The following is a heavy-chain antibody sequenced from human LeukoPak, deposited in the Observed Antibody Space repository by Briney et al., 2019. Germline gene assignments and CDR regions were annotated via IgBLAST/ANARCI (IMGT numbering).Heavy chain of an antibody. CDR3: ARYCSYGRIGYYFDY. CDR2: IYPGDSGT. CDR1: GYSFTSYW. Sequence: GESLKTSCKGSGYSFTSYWIGWVRQMPGKGLEGMGIIYPGDSGTRYSPSLQGQVTISADKSISTAYLQWSSLKASDTAMYYCARYCSYGRIGYYFDYWGQGTLVTVSS. V-gene: IGHV5-51*06. J-gene: IGHJ4*02. D-gene: IGHD5-18*01.